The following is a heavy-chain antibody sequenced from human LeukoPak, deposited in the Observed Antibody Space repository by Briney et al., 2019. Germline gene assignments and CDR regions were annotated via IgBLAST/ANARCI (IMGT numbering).Heavy chain of an antibody. CDR2: IYTSGST. CDR3: ARAGPSRSYDYVWGSYDY. CDR1: GGSISSYY. Sequence: SETLSLTCTVSGGSISSYYWSWIRQPAGKGLEWIGRIYTSGSTNYNPSLKSRVTMSVDTSKNQFSLKLSSVTAADTAVYYCARAGPSRSYDYVWGSYDYWGQGTLVTVSS. V-gene: IGHV4-4*07. D-gene: IGHD3-16*01. J-gene: IGHJ4*02.